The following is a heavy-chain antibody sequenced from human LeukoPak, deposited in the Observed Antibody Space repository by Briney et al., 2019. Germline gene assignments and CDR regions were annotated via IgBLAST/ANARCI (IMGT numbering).Heavy chain of an antibody. CDR1: GGSFSGYY. J-gene: IGHJ4*02. D-gene: IGHD3-10*01. V-gene: IGHV4-34*01. CDR2: INHSGST. Sequence: QTSETLSLTCAVYGGSFSGYYWSWIRQPPGKGLEWIGEINHSGSTNYNPSLKSRVTISVDTSKNQFSLNLSSVTAADTAVYYCASNSFDYYGSGSYSVDYWGQGTLVTVPS. CDR3: ASNSFDYYGSGSYSVDY.